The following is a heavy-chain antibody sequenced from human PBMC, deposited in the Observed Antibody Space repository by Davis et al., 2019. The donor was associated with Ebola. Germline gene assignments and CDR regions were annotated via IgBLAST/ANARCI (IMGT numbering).Heavy chain of an antibody. CDR3: ARVRGLDV. CDR2: ISSSSSYI. V-gene: IGHV3-21*01. CDR1: GFTFSSYS. D-gene: IGHD2-21*01. J-gene: IGHJ6*02. Sequence: GESLKISCAASGFTFSSYSMNWVRQAPGKGLEWVSSISSSSSYIYYADSVKGRFTISRDNAKNSLNLQMNSLRVEDTAVYYCARVRGLDVWGQGTMVTVSS.